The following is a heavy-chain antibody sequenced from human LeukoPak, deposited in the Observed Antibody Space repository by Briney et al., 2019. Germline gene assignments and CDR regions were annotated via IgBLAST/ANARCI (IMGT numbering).Heavy chain of an antibody. Sequence: GGSLRLSCAASGFTFDDYGMSWVRQAPGKGLEWVSGINWNGGSTGYADSVKGRFTISRDNSKNTLYLQMNSLRAEDTAVYYCAKGAAAGLDFDYWGQGTLVTVSS. V-gene: IGHV3-20*04. CDR3: AKGAAAGLDFDY. CDR2: INWNGGST. J-gene: IGHJ4*02. CDR1: GFTFDDYG. D-gene: IGHD6-13*01.